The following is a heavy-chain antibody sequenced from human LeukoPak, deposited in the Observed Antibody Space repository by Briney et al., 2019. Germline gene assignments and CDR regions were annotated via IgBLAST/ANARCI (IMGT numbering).Heavy chain of an antibody. Sequence: GGSLRLSCAASGFTFSSYGIHWVRQAPGKGLEWVAFIRYEGSSKYYADSVKGRFTISRDNSKNTLYLQMNSLRAEDTAVYYCAKGYSSSSWSLFDYWGQGTLVTVSS. CDR1: GFTFSSYG. CDR3: AKGYSSSSWSLFDY. V-gene: IGHV3-30*02. D-gene: IGHD6-6*01. J-gene: IGHJ4*02. CDR2: IRYEGSSK.